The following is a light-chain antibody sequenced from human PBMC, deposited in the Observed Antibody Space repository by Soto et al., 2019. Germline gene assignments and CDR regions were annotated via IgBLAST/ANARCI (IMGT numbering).Light chain of an antibody. CDR3: QQYEDLPLT. CDR2: DAS. V-gene: IGKV1-33*01. Sequence: DIQMTQSPPSLSASVGDRVTITCQASQDISNYLNWYQQKPGKAPKLLIFDASNVETGVPSRFSGSGSGTDFTFTIHSLQPEDAATYYCQQYEDLPLTFGGGTKVGIK. J-gene: IGKJ4*01. CDR1: QDISNY.